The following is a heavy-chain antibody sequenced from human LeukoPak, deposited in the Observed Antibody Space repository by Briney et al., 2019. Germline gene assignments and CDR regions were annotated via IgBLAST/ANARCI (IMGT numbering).Heavy chain of an antibody. CDR3: ARDAAYFDY. CDR2: ISYDGSNK. J-gene: IGHJ4*02. D-gene: IGHD6-13*01. Sequence: GGSLRLSCAASGVTFSSYAMHWVRQAPGKGLEWVAVISYDGSNKYYADSVKGRFTTSRDNSKNTLYLQMNSLRAEDTAVYYCARDAAYFDYWGQGTLVTVSS. V-gene: IGHV3-30-3*01. CDR1: GVTFSSYA.